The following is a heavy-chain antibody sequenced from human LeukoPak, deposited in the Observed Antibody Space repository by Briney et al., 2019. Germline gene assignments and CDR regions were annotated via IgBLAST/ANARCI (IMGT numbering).Heavy chain of an antibody. J-gene: IGHJ4*02. Sequence: QVQLVESGGGVVQPGRSLRLSCAASGFTFSSYGMHWVRQAPGKGLEWVAVIWYDGSNKYYADSVKGRFTISRDNSKNTLYLQMNSLRAEDTAVYYCARASYSSSWYADYWGQGTLVTVSS. CDR1: GFTFSSYG. CDR2: IWYDGSNK. CDR3: ARASYSSSWYADY. D-gene: IGHD6-13*01. V-gene: IGHV3-33*01.